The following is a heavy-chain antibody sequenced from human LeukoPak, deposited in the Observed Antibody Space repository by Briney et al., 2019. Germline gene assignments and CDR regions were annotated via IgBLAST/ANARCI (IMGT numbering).Heavy chain of an antibody. J-gene: IGHJ4*02. CDR2: IFYSGRL. Sequence: SETLSLTCTVSGGSISNSNYYWGWIRQTPGKGLECIGSIFYSGRLYYNPSLKSRVTISVDTSKNQFSLKLSSVTAADTAVYYCARHGNQGVSGTYYSPFDYWGQGTLVTVSS. CDR1: GGSISNSNYY. D-gene: IGHD3-10*01. V-gene: IGHV4-39*01. CDR3: ARHGNQGVSGTYYSPFDY.